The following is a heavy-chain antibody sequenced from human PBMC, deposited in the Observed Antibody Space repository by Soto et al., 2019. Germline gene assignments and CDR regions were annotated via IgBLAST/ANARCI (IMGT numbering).Heavy chain of an antibody. CDR3: ARDVVVPAAIPPYYYYGMDV. CDR1: GGSISSYY. Sequence: SETLSLTCTVSGGSISSYYWSWIRQPAGKGLEWIGRIYTSGSTNYNPSLKSRVTMSVDTSKNQFSLKLSSVTAADTAVYYCARDVVVPAAIPPYYYYGMDVWGQGTTVTVSS. V-gene: IGHV4-4*07. J-gene: IGHJ6*02. CDR2: IYTSGST. D-gene: IGHD2-2*02.